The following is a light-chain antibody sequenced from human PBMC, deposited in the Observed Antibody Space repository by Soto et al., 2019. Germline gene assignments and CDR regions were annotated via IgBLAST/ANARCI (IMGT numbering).Light chain of an antibody. CDR1: QSVSSSY. CDR3: KQYGSSPWT. CDR2: GAS. V-gene: IGKV3-20*01. J-gene: IGKJ1*01. Sequence: EIVLTQSPGTLSLSPGERATLSCRASQSVSSSYLAWYQQKPGQAPRLLIYGASSRATGIPDRFSGSGSGTDFTLTISRLEPEEFAVYYCKQYGSSPWTFGQGTQVEIK.